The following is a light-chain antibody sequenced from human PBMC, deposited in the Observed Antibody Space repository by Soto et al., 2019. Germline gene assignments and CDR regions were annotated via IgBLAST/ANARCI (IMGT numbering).Light chain of an antibody. CDR1: QSVGSY. CDR2: DAS. J-gene: IGKJ4*01. CDR3: HQRSNWPLT. V-gene: IGKV3-11*01. Sequence: EIGMSQSAASLSVSPGERPTIYSRASQSVGSYLAWYQQKHGQAPRLLIYDASNRATGIPVRFSGSVYGTDFNLTISSLETEDFAVYYCHQRSNWPLTFGGGTKVDIK.